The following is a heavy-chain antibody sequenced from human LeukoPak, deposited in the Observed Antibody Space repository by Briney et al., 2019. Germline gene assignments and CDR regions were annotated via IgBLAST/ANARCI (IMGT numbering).Heavy chain of an antibody. V-gene: IGHV3-23*01. J-gene: IGHJ3*02. CDR1: GFTFSSYG. D-gene: IGHD3-10*01. CDR3: AKGRSLLWFGELLYQGPSAFDI. CDR2: ISGSGGST. Sequence: GGSLRLSCAASGFTFSSYGMSWVRQAPGKGLEWVSAISGSGGSTYYADSVKGRFTISRDNSKNTLYLQMNSLRAEDTAVYYCAKGRSLLWFGELLYQGPSAFDIWGQGTMVTVSS.